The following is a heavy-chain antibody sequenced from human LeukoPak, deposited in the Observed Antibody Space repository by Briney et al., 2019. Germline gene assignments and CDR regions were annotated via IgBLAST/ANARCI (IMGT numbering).Heavy chain of an antibody. CDR2: ISSTGNTI. V-gene: IGHV3-11*01. CDR3: ARQSPYYYGSETYYRIY. Sequence: PGRSLRLSCAASGFTFCDYYMSWFRQAPGKGLEWISYISSTGNTIFYADSLKGRFTISRDDAKNSLYLQTNSLRAEDTAVYYCARQSPYYYGSETYYRIYWGQGTPVTVSS. D-gene: IGHD3-10*01. J-gene: IGHJ4*02. CDR1: GFTFCDYY.